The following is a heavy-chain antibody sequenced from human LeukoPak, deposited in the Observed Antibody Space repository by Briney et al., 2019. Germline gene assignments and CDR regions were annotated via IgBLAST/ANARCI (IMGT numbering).Heavy chain of an antibody. V-gene: IGHV4-59*12. CDR2: IYYSGST. Sequence: PSETLSLTCTVSGGSISSYYWSWIRQPPGKGLEWIGYIYYSGSTNYNPSLKSRVTISVDTSKNQFSLKLSSVTAADTAVYYCARTYCTNGVCYFQHWGQGTLVTVSS. J-gene: IGHJ1*01. CDR3: ARTYCTNGVCYFQH. D-gene: IGHD2-8*01. CDR1: GGSISSYY.